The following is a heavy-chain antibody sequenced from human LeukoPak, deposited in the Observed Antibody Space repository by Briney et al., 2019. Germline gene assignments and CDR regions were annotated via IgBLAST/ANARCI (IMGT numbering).Heavy chain of an antibody. J-gene: IGHJ4*02. CDR3: ASVRSGYLYYFDY. V-gene: IGHV5-51*01. D-gene: IGHD3-3*01. CDR2: IYPGDSDT. Sequence: GESLKISCKGSGYSFTSYWIGWVRQMPGKGLEWMGIIYPGDSDTRYSPSFQGQFTISADKSISTAYLQWSSLKASDTAMYYCASVRSGYLYYFDYWGQGTLVTVSS. CDR1: GYSFTSYW.